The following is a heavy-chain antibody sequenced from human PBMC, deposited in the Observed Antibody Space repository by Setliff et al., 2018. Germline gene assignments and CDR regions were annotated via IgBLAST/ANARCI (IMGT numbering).Heavy chain of an antibody. CDR1: GGSISSGGYY. CDR2: IYYSGSTS. Sequence: PSETLSLTCTVSGGSISSGGYYWSWIRQHPGKGLEWIGYIYYSGSTSYYNPSLASRLTISVDTAKNQFSLKLTSVTAADTAVYYCARTGTYRYFDYWGQGTRVTVSS. V-gene: IGHV4-31*03. D-gene: IGHD1-1*01. J-gene: IGHJ4*02. CDR3: ARTGTYRYFDY.